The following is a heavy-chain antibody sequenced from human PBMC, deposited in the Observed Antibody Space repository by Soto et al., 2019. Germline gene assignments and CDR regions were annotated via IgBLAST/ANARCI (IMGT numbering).Heavy chain of an antibody. Sequence: QPQLQESGPGLVKPSETLSLTCTVSGGSVSSCCNYWGWVRQPPGKGLEWIGSIYNSGSTSYNPSLKSRVTISVDTPKNQFSLNLTSVTAADTAVYYCTRGLSSPSATGIWGQGTLVTVSS. CDR3: TRGLSSPSATGI. V-gene: IGHV4-39*01. D-gene: IGHD6-6*01. CDR1: GGSVSSCCNY. J-gene: IGHJ4*02. CDR2: IYNSGST.